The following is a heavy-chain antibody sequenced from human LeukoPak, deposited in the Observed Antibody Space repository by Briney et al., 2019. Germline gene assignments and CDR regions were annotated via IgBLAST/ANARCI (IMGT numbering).Heavy chain of an antibody. J-gene: IGHJ4*02. CDR3: AKDIDPSYGDYLFDY. CDR1: GFTFDDYA. V-gene: IGHV3-9*01. CDR2: ISWNSGSI. Sequence: PGGSLRLSCAASGFTFDDYAMHWVRQAPGKGLEWVSGISWNSGSIGYADSVKGRFTISRDNAKNSLYLQMNSLRAEDTALYYCAKDIDPSYGDYLFDYWGQGTLVTVSS. D-gene: IGHD4-17*01.